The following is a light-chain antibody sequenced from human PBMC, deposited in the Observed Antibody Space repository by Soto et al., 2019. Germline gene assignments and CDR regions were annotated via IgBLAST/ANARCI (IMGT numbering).Light chain of an antibody. J-gene: IGKJ4*02. Sequence: SPTTLSVPPGERDTLSCRASQSVSSNYAGYQQRPRQDPPLLLNGASTRATGITARFSGSSSCTKFTPTIISLQSADSFVYYYQQYHGSSPLTFGEGTKVDIK. V-gene: IGKV3-15*01. CDR2: GAS. CDR1: QSVSSN. CDR3: QQYHGSSPLT.